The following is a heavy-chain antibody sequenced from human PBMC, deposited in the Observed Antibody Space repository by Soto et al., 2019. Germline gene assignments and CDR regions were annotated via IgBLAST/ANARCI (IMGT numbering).Heavy chain of an antibody. D-gene: IGHD3-3*01. Sequence: ASLQVSCQDCVYTIPSYAMHCVRQAPGQRLEWMGWINAGNGNTKYSQKFQGRVTITRDTSASTAYMELSSLRSEDTAVYYCARVLRFLEWSLSLWGQGKRVTVSA. CDR3: ARVLRFLEWSLSL. V-gene: IGHV1-3*01. CDR2: INAGNGNT. J-gene: IGHJ4*02. CDR1: VYTIPSYA.